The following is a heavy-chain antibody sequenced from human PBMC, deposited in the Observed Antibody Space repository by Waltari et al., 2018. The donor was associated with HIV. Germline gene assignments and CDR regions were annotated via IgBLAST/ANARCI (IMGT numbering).Heavy chain of an antibody. D-gene: IGHD3-22*01. V-gene: IGHV3-33*01. Sequence: QVQLVESGGGVVQPGRSLRLSCAASGFTFSNFAMHWVSQAPGKGVEWVAVIWYDGENKYYADSVKGRFTISRDNSKNTLYLQMNSLRVEDTAVYYCARGGYYYDISGYYHYWGQGTLVTVSS. J-gene: IGHJ4*02. CDR1: GFTFSNFA. CDR2: IWYDGENK. CDR3: ARGGYYYDISGYYHY.